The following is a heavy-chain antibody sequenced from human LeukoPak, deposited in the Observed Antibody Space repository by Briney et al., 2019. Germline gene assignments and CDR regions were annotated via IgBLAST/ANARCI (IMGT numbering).Heavy chain of an antibody. CDR3: ARDRGSHPLRYFDWLPTGADYYYGMDV. J-gene: IGHJ6*02. Sequence: SQTLSLTCTVSGGSISSGGYYWSWIRQHPGKGLEWIGYIYYSGSTYYNPSLKSRVTISVDTSKNQFSLKLSSVTAADTAVYYCARDRGSHPLRYFDWLPTGADYYYGMDVWGQGTTVTVSS. CDR1: GGSISSGGYY. D-gene: IGHD3-9*01. V-gene: IGHV4-31*03. CDR2: IYYSGST.